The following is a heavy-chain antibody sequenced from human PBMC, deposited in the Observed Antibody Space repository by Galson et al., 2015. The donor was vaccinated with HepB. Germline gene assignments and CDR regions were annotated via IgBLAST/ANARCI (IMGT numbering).Heavy chain of an antibody. CDR2: TIYSGAYK. Sequence: SLRLSCAASGFTFSNYAMHWVRQAPGKGLEWVASTIYSGAYKYYADSVRGRFTISRDNSKSTLSLQMNSLRVEDTALYYCAKDTNGYGLDVGGQGTSVTVSS. V-gene: IGHV3-30*18. CDR3: AKDTNGYGLDV. D-gene: IGHD1-1*01. J-gene: IGHJ6*02. CDR1: GFTFSNYA.